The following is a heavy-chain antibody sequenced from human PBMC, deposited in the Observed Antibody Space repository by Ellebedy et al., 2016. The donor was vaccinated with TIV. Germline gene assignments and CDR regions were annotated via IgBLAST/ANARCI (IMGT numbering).Heavy chain of an antibody. D-gene: IGHD2-2*01. Sequence: ASVKVSXKASTYTFTGYYMHWVRQAPGQGLEWMGWINPNSGGTNYAQKFQGRVTMTRDTSISTAYMELSRLRSDDTAVYYCARGPLGYCSGTSCFLYSSGWSFDYWGQGTLVTVSS. J-gene: IGHJ4*02. CDR3: ARGPLGYCSGTSCFLYSSGWSFDY. CDR2: INPNSGGT. CDR1: TYTFTGYY. V-gene: IGHV1-2*02.